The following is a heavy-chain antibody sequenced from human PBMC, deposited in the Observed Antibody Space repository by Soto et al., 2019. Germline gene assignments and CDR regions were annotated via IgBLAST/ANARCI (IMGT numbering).Heavy chain of an antibody. V-gene: IGHV4-34*01. D-gene: IGHD6-13*01. CDR1: GGSFSGYY. CDR2: INHSGST. J-gene: IGHJ5*02. CDR3: ARGSKQQLVHRNWFDP. Sequence: PSETLSLTCAVYGGSFSGYYWSWIRQPPGKGLEWIGEINHSGSTNYNPSLKSRVTVSVDTSKNQFLLKLSSVTAADTAVYYCARGSKQQLVHRNWFDPWGQGTLVTVSS.